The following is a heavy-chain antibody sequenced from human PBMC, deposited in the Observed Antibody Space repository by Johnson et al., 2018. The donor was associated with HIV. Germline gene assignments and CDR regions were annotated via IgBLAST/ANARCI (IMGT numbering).Heavy chain of an antibody. J-gene: IGHJ3*02. CDR1: GFTFSSYG. V-gene: IGHV3-33*01. Sequence: QVQLVESGGGVVQPGRSLRLSCAASGFTFSSYGMHWVRQAPGKGLEWVAFIRCGGMTKYCEDYVKGRITSSRDSSKNTLYLQMNSLRAEDTAVYYCAREVDTSWLSAFDIWGQGTMVTVSS. CDR2: IRCGGMTK. CDR3: AREVDTSWLSAFDI. D-gene: IGHD5-18*01.